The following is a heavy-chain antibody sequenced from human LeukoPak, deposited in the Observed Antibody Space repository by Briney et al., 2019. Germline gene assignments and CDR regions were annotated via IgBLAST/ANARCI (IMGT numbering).Heavy chain of an antibody. CDR1: GLTFSSYG. CDR3: AKDGRSSGYSPGRYFDY. J-gene: IGHJ4*02. CDR2: VSRSGGGT. V-gene: IGHV3-23*01. Sequence: GGSLRLSCAASGLTFSSYGMNWVRQAPGKGLEWVSAVSRSGGGTYYADSVKGRFTISRDNSKNTLYLQMNSLRAEDTAVYYCAKDGRSSGYSPGRYFDYWGQGTLVTVSS. D-gene: IGHD3-22*01.